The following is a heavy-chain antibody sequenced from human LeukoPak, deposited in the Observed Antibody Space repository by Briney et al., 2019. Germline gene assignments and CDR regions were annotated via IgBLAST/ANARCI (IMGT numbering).Heavy chain of an antibody. CDR1: GFTFTDYY. CDR2: ISVSSSDT. CDR3: ARDGWGSGYYPNWFDS. J-gene: IGHJ5*01. V-gene: IGHV3-11*06. Sequence: GGSLRLSCAASGFTFTDYYMSWVRQAPGRGLESIAYISVSSSDTNYADSVKGRFTISGDNAKNSLYLQMNNLRAEDTAVYYCARDGWGSGYYPNWFDSWGQGTLVTVSS. D-gene: IGHD3-22*01.